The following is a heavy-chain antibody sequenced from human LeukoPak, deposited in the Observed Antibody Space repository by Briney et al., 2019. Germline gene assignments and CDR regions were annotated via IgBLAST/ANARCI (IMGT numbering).Heavy chain of an antibody. CDR1: GGSIGTSSYY. CDR3: AKGVSGTRDFDY. Sequence: SETLSLTCTVSGGSIGTSSYYWGWIRQPPGKGLEWIGNIYYSGSTYYNPSLKSRVTISVDTSKIQFSLKLSSVTAADTAIYYCAKGVSGTRDFDYWGQGTLVTVSS. CDR2: IYYSGST. V-gene: IGHV4-39*01. J-gene: IGHJ4*02. D-gene: IGHD5/OR15-5a*01.